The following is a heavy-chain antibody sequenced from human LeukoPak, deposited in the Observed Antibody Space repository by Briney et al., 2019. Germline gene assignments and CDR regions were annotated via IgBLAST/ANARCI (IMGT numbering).Heavy chain of an antibody. CDR3: AIPGYYYDSSGSIPVIDY. J-gene: IGHJ4*02. CDR1: GGSFSGYY. CDR2: INHSGST. V-gene: IGHV4-34*01. D-gene: IGHD3-22*01. Sequence: PSETPSLTCAVYGGSFSGYYWSWIRQPPGKGLEWIGEINHSGSTNYNPSLKSRVTISVDTSKNQFSLKLSSVTAADTAVYYCAIPGYYYDSSGSIPVIDYWGQGTLVTVSS.